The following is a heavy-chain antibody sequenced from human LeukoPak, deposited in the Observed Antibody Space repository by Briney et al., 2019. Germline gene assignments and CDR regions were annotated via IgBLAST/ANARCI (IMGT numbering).Heavy chain of an antibody. D-gene: IGHD3-9*01. CDR3: AKDPTFNAYVLRYLDWLDPKDY. J-gene: IGHJ4*02. V-gene: IGHV3-23*01. Sequence: PGGSLRLSCAASGFTFSSYAMSWVRQAPGKGLEWVSAISGSGGSTYYADSVKGRFTISRDNSKNTLYLQMNSLRAEDTAVYYCAKDPTFNAYVLRYLDWLDPKDYWGQGTLVTVSS. CDR1: GFTFSSYA. CDR2: ISGSGGST.